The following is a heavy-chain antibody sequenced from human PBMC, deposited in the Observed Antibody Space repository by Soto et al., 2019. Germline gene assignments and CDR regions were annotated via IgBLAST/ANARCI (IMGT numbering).Heavy chain of an antibody. D-gene: IGHD3-3*01. CDR1: GFTFSSYE. J-gene: IGHJ6*02. CDR3: ARELITIFGVVTDSYGMDV. Sequence: GVLRLSCAASGFTFSSYEMNWVRQAPGKGLEWVSYISSSGSTIYYADSVKGRFTISRDNAKNSLYLQMNSLRAEDTAVYYCARELITIFGVVTDSYGMDVWGQGTTVTVSS. V-gene: IGHV3-48*03. CDR2: ISSSGSTI.